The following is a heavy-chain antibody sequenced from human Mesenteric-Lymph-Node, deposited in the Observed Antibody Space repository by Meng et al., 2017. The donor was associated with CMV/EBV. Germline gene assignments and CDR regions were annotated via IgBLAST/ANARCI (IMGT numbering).Heavy chain of an antibody. Sequence: GESLKISCAASGFTFNNYAMHWVRQAPGKGLEWVAVISYDGSNKYYADSVKGRFTISRDDAENSVYLQMNSLTDEDTALYYCAREEINCGGDCHVYWGQGTLVTVSS. D-gene: IGHD2-21*01. J-gene: IGHJ4*02. CDR3: AREEINCGGDCHVY. CDR2: ISYDGSNK. V-gene: IGHV3-30-3*01. CDR1: GFTFNNYA.